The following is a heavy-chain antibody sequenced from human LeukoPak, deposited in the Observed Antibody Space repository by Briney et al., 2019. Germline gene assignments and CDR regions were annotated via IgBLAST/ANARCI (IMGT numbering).Heavy chain of an antibody. CDR1: GGSISSGSYY. Sequence: PSETLSLTCTVSGGSISSGSYYWGWIRQPPGKGLEWIGSIYYSGSTYYNPSLKSRVTISVDTSKNQFSLKLSSVTAADTAVYYCARFEVFGVLLLDYWGQGTLVTVSS. V-gene: IGHV4-39*07. CDR3: ARFEVFGVLLLDY. J-gene: IGHJ4*02. D-gene: IGHD3-10*02. CDR2: IYYSGST.